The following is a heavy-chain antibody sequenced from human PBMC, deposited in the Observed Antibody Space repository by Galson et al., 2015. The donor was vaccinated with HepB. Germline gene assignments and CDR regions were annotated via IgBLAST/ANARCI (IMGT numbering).Heavy chain of an antibody. CDR3: VRHGMDV. CDR1: GFAFSDLG. Sequence: SLRLSGAASGFAFSDLGIHWVRQAPGKGLEGVATISHDGRNRYYADSVRGRFTISRDNSKNTLYLQMDSLRPEDTAVYYCVRHGMDVWGQGTTVTVSS. J-gene: IGHJ6*02. D-gene: IGHD6-6*01. CDR2: ISHDGRNR. V-gene: IGHV3-30*03.